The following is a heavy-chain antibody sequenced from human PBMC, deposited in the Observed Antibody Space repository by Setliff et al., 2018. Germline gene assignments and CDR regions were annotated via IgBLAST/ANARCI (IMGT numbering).Heavy chain of an antibody. V-gene: IGHV4-34*01. CDR3: ARGGRISYRPSTSWYILDY. CDR2: INHSGST. CDR1: GGSFSGYY. J-gene: IGHJ4*02. D-gene: IGHD6-13*01. Sequence: SETLSLTCAVYGGSFSGYYWSWIRQPPEKGLEWIGEINHSGSTNYNPSLKSRVTISVDTSKNQFSLKLSSVTAADTAVYYCARGGRISYRPSTSWYILDYWGQGTLVTVSS.